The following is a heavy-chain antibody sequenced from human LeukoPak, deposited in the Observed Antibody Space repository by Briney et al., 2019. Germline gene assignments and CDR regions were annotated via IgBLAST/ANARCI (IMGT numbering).Heavy chain of an antibody. CDR3: AKDFWPTAMIVVVIGGYYFDY. V-gene: IGHV3-23*01. CDR1: GFTFSSYA. D-gene: IGHD3-22*01. Sequence: GGSLRLSCAATGFTFSSYAMSWVRQAPGKGLERVSAISGSGGSTYYADSVKGRFTISRDNSKNTLYLQMNSLRAEDTAVYYCAKDFWPTAMIVVVIGGYYFDYWGQGTLVTVSS. J-gene: IGHJ4*02. CDR2: ISGSGGST.